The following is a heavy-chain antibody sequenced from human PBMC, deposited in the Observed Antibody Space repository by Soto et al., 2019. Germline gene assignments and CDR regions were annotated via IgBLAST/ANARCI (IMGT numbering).Heavy chain of an antibody. CDR2: ISYDGSNK. D-gene: IGHD2-15*01. Sequence: PWGSLRLSCAASGFTFSSYGMHWVRQAPGKGLEWVAVISYDGSNKYYADSVKGRFTISRDNSKNTLYLQMNSLRAEDTAVYYCAKDLDIVVVVAATPDYYYYGMDVWGQGTTVTVSS. V-gene: IGHV3-30*18. J-gene: IGHJ6*02. CDR1: GFTFSSYG. CDR3: AKDLDIVVVVAATPDYYYYGMDV.